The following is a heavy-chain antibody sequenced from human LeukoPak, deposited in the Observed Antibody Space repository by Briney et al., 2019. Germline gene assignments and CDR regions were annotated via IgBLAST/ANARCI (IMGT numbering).Heavy chain of an antibody. D-gene: IGHD5-18*01. J-gene: IGHJ5*02. CDR2: ITGSGGST. CDR1: GFTFSNYG. Sequence: PGGTLRLSCAASGFTFSNYGLSWVRQAPGKGLEWVSGITGSGGSTYYADSVKGRFTISRDNSKNTLYLQMNSLRAEDTAIYYCAKGAGGFSYYNWFDPWGQGTLVTVSS. V-gene: IGHV3-23*01. CDR3: AKGAGGFSYYNWFDP.